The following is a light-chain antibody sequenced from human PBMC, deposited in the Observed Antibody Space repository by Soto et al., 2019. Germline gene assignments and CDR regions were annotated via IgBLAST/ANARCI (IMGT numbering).Light chain of an antibody. V-gene: IGLV1-40*01. J-gene: IGLJ2*01. CDR3: QSYDRSLSGSRVV. CDR2: GDN. Sequence: QSVLTQPPSVSGAPGQRVTMSCIGGSSYIGAGYNVHWYQQLPGTAPKLLISGDNNRPSGVPDRFSGSKSGTSASLAITGLQDEDEADYYCQSYDRSLSGSRVVFGGGTKLTVL. CDR1: SSYIGAGYN.